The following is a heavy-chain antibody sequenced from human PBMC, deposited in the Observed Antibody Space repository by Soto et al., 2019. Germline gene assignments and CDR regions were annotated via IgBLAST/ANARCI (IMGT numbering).Heavy chain of an antibody. V-gene: IGHV1-69*01. D-gene: IGHD3-10*01. J-gene: IGHJ4*02. CDR2: IIPIFGTP. CDR1: GGIFSTYA. CDR3: ARDRDDYGSGNYYNRIDF. Sequence: QVQLVQSGAEVKKPGSSVKVSCKASGGIFSTYAISWLRQAPGQGLEWMGGIIPIFGTPNYAQRFQGRVTITADESTSTAYMELSIMRSEDTAAYYCARDRDDYGSGNYYNRIDFWGQGTPGSVCS.